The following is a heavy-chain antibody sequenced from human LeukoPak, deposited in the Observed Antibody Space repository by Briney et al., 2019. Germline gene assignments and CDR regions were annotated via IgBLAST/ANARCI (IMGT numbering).Heavy chain of an antibody. J-gene: IGHJ6*03. Sequence: GGSLRLSCAASGFTFSSYSMNWVRQAPGKGLEWVSYISSSSSYIYYADSVKGRFTISRDNAKNSLYLQMNSLRAEDTAVYYCARVKSGYSYGPHYYYYYYMDVWGKGTTVTVSS. V-gene: IGHV3-21*05. CDR2: ISSSSSYI. CDR1: GFTFSSYS. D-gene: IGHD5-18*01. CDR3: ARVKSGYSYGPHYYYYYYMDV.